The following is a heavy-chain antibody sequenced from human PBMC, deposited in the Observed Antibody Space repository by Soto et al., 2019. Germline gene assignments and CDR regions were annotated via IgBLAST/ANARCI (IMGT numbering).Heavy chain of an antibody. CDR3: AGERENYYGPGSYYYYYYSDV. Sequence: QVQLVQSGAEVKKPGASVKVSCKASGYTFTSYGISWVRQAPGQGLEWMGWISAYNGNTHHAQKPQGRVPLPTDTFTSTAYMEVRSLRSVDTAVYYCAGERENYYGPGSYYYYYYSDVFCKGPTLSVSS. CDR2: ISAYNGNT. D-gene: IGHD3-10*01. V-gene: IGHV1-18*01. J-gene: IGHJ6*03. CDR1: GYTFTSYG.